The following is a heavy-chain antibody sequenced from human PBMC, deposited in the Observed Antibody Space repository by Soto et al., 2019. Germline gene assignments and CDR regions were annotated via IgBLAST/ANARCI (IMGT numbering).Heavy chain of an antibody. CDR2: MYKTGST. Sequence: PSETLSLTCTVSGGSISGYYWSWIRQPPGKGLEWIGYMYKTGSTVYNPSFKSRVTISVDTSKNQFSLKLNSVTAADTAVYYCARDLWGYCGTDCYPLDVRGQGTTVTVSS. J-gene: IGHJ6*02. V-gene: IGHV4-59*01. D-gene: IGHD2-21*02. CDR3: ARDLWGYCGTDCYPLDV. CDR1: GGSISGYY.